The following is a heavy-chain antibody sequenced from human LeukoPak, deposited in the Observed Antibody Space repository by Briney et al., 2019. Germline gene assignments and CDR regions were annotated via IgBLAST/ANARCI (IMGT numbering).Heavy chain of an antibody. V-gene: IGHV1-2*02. CDR1: GYTFTGYY. CDR3: ARGPYKSEALDY. CDR2: INPNSGGT. D-gene: IGHD5-24*01. Sequence: ASVKVSCKASGYTFTGYYMHWVRQAPGQGLEWMGWINPNSGGTNYAQKFQGRVTMTRDTSTSTVYMELSSLRSEDTAVYYCARGPYKSEALDYWGQGTLVTVSS. J-gene: IGHJ4*02.